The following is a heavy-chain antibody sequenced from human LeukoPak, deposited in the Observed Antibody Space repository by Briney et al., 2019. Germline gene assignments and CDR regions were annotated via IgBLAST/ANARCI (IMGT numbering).Heavy chain of an antibody. CDR3: ARQYYYDSSFDY. V-gene: IGHV4-59*08. D-gene: IGHD3-22*01. CDR2: IYYSGST. J-gene: IGHJ4*02. Sequence: SETLSLTCTVSGGSISSYYWSWIRQPPGKGLEWIGYIYYSGSTNYNPSLKSRVTISVDTSKNQFSLKLSSVTAADTAVYFCARQYYYDSSFDYWGQGTLVTVSS. CDR1: GGSISSYY.